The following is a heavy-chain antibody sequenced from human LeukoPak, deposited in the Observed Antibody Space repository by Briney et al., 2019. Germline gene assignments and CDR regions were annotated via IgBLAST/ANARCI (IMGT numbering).Heavy chain of an antibody. V-gene: IGHV1-46*04. J-gene: IGHJ6*03. CDR2: INPSGGRT. Sequence: ASVKVSCTASGYTFTSYYMHWVRQAPGQGLEWMGIINPSGGRTSYAQKLQGRVTITRDMSKSTVYMQLNSLRSEDTAVYYCARTAAADHYYYYYMDVWGKGTTVTVSS. D-gene: IGHD6-13*01. CDR3: ARTAAADHYYYYYMDV. CDR1: GYTFTSYY.